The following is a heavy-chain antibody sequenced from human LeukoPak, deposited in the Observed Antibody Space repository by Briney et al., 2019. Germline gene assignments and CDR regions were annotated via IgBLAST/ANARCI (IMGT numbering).Heavy chain of an antibody. CDR1: GGSISDYY. CDR3: ARGGGNGGGRVGHYYYMDV. CDR2: ISYSDSA. V-gene: IGHV4-59*13. D-gene: IGHD4-23*01. Sequence: SETLSLTCTISGGSISDYYWSWIRQPPGKGLEWIAYISYSDSATYNPSLESRVTMLLNTSKNQFSLMRNSVTASDTAVYYCARGGGNGGGRVGHYYYMDVWGKGTTVTVSS. J-gene: IGHJ6*03.